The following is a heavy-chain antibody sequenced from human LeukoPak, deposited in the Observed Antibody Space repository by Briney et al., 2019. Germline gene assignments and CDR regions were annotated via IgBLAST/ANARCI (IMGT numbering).Heavy chain of an antibody. CDR2: IYHSGST. CDR1: GYSISSGYY. CDR3: ARHGGXXXXDLFDX. V-gene: IGHV4-38-2*01. D-gene: IGHD5-12*01. J-gene: IGHJ4*02. Sequence: SETLSLTCAVSGYSISSGYYWGWIRQPPGKGLEWIGSIYHSGSTYYNPSLKSRVTISVDTSKNQFSLKLSSVTAADTSVFYXARHGGXXXXDLFDXXGQGTLVT.